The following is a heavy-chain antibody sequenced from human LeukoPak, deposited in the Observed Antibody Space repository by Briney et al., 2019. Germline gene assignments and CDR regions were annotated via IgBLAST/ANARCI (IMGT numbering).Heavy chain of an antibody. J-gene: IGHJ4*02. CDR1: GYTFTSFG. CDR3: ARGYSYGYGPLDY. Sequence: ASVTLSCKASGYTFTSFGISWVRQAPGQGLEWMGWVSTDNGNTDYAPNLQGRVTMTTDTSTSTAYMELRSLRSDDTAVYYCARGYSYGYGPLDYWGQGTLVTVSA. CDR2: VSTDNGNT. D-gene: IGHD5-18*01. V-gene: IGHV1-18*01.